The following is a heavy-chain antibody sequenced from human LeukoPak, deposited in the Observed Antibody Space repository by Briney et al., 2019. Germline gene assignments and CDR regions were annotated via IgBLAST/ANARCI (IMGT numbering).Heavy chain of an antibody. CDR2: ISYDGSNK. CDR3: AKGGEGYCSSTSCNPPFDY. Sequence: GRSLRLSCAASGFTFSSYGMHWVRQAPGKGLEWVAVISYDGSNKYYADSVKGRFTISRDNSKNTLYLQMNSLRAEDTAVYYCAKGGEGYCSSTSCNPPFDYWGQGTLVTVSS. J-gene: IGHJ4*02. D-gene: IGHD2-2*01. V-gene: IGHV3-30*18. CDR1: GFTFSSYG.